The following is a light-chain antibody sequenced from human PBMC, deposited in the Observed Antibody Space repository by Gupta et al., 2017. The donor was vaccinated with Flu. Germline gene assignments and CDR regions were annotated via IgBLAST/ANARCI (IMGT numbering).Light chain of an antibody. CDR2: DAS. J-gene: IGKJ1*01. Sequence: ERATLSCRASQSVSSSLAWYQQKPGQAPRLLIYDASTRAAGLPARFSGSGSGTEFSLTISSLQSEDVAVYYCQQYKNWPPWTFGPGTKVEI. CDR1: QSVSSS. V-gene: IGKV3-15*01. CDR3: QQYKNWPPWT.